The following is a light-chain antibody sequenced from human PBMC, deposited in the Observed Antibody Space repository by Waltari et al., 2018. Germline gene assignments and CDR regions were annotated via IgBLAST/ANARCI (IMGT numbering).Light chain of an antibody. CDR2: EKH. CDR3: GTCDSSLNGGV. CDR1: SAYIGTSY. V-gene: IGLV1-51*02. J-gene: IGLJ2*01. Sequence: QSVLTRPPSVSAAPGSQVAISCSGSSAYIGTSYVFWYQQLPETAPNLPVLEKHTSRRGLTDLVSGSKTGTTAILGITGGRTGDEADYDCGTCDSSLNGGVFGGGTNQTGL.